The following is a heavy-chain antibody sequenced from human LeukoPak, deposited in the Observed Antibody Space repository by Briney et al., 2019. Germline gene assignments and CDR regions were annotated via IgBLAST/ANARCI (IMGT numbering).Heavy chain of an antibody. CDR1: GGSFSGYY. V-gene: IGHV4-34*01. Sequence: SETLSLTCAVYGGSFSGYYWSWIRQPPGKGLEWIGEINHSGSTNYNPSLKSRLTISIDTSKNQFSLKLSSVTAADTAVYYCARTTLSATGTPYFDYWGQGTLVTVSS. J-gene: IGHJ4*02. D-gene: IGHD6-13*01. CDR3: ARTTLSATGTPYFDY. CDR2: INHSGST.